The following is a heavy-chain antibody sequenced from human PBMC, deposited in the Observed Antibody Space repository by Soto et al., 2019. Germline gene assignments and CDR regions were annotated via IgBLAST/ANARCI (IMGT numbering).Heavy chain of an antibody. CDR1: GYGFTTYG. CDR2: ISAHNGNT. V-gene: IGHV1-18*01. CDR3: ARGRYGDY. J-gene: IGHJ4*02. D-gene: IGHD1-1*01. Sequence: QGHLVQSGAEVKKPGASGKVSCKGSGYGFTTYGITWVRPAPGQGLEWMAWISAHNGNTNYAQKLQGRVTVTSDTSASTAYMELRSLRSDDTAVYYCARGRYGDYWGQGALVTDSS.